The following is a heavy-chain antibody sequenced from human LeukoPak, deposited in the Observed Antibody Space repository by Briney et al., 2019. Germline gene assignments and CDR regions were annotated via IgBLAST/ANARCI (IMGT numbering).Heavy chain of an antibody. CDR3: ARGGSYSHNAFDI. J-gene: IGHJ3*02. CDR1: GFTFSGYW. Sequence: GGSLRLSRAASGFTFSGYWMHWVRQAPGKGLVWVSRINSDGSSTSYADSVKGRFTISRDNAKHTLYLQMNSLRAEDTAVYYCARGGSYSHNAFDIWGQGTMVTVSS. D-gene: IGHD3-10*01. CDR2: INSDGSST. V-gene: IGHV3-74*01.